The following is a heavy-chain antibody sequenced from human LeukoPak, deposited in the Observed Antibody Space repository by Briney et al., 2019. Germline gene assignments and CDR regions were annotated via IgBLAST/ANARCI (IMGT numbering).Heavy chain of an antibody. Sequence: SETLSLTCTVSGGSISSGGYYWSWIRQHPGKGLEWIRYIYYSGSTYYNPSLKSRVTISVDTSKNQFSLKLSSVTAADTAVYYCARSIAARRRGWFDPWGQGTLVTVSS. J-gene: IGHJ5*02. CDR1: GGSISSGGYY. D-gene: IGHD6-6*01. V-gene: IGHV4-31*03. CDR2: IYYSGST. CDR3: ARSIAARRRGWFDP.